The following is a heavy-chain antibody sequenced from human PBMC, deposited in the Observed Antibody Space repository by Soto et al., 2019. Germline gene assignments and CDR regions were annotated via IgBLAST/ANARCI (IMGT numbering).Heavy chain of an antibody. Sequence: PSETLSLTCTVSGGSISSSSYYWGWIRQPPGKGLEWIGSIYYSGSTYYNPSLKSRVTISVDTSKNQFSLKLSSVTAADTAVYYCARRPRNSIRPAIMDVWGQGTTVTVSS. J-gene: IGHJ6*02. V-gene: IGHV4-39*01. CDR1: GGSISSSSYY. CDR2: IYYSGST. CDR3: ARRPRNSIRPAIMDV. D-gene: IGHD2-2*02.